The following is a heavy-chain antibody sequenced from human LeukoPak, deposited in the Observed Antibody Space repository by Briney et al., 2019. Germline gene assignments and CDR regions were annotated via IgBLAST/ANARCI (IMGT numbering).Heavy chain of an antibody. V-gene: IGHV6-1*01. D-gene: IGHD3-10*01. CDR3: AREGWFGEPPSHWFDP. J-gene: IGHJ5*02. Sequence: SQALSLTCAIFGDSVSTKSATWNWIRQSPSRGLEWLGRTYYVSKWFSDYAVSVKSRITITPDTSKNQFSLQLNSVTPEDTAVYYCAREGWFGEPPSHWFDPWGQGNLVTVSS. CDR1: GDSVSTKSAT. CDR2: TYYVSKWFS.